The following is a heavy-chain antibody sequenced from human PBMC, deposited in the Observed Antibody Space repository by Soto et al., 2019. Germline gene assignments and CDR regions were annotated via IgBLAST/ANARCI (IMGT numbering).Heavy chain of an antibody. J-gene: IGHJ3*02. CDR1: GSTFSSYD. CDR3: VRGPSHGAFDI. V-gene: IGHV3-30-3*01. Sequence: QVQLVESGGDVVQPGRSLRLSCAASGSTFSSYDIHWVCQAPGKGLEWVAHISPNGNNAFYADSVKGRFTISRDNARNTVYLQVHSLRPEDTAVFHCVRGPSHGAFDIWGQGTLVTVSS. CDR2: ISPNGNNA.